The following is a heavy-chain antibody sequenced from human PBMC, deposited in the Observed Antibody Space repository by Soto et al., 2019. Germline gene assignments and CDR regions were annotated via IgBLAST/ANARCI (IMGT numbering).Heavy chain of an antibody. CDR2: IKEDGSEI. J-gene: IGHJ4*02. CDR1: EFNVRGYW. D-gene: IGHD3-16*01. Sequence: GGSLSLSCAVSEFNVRGYWMSWVRQAPGKGLEWVASIKEDGSEIYYLQSVRGRFTISRDSAGNALHLAMNYLSAEDTGVYFCARDIGFDYVNWGQGTLVTVSS. CDR3: ARDIGFDYVN. V-gene: IGHV3-7*01.